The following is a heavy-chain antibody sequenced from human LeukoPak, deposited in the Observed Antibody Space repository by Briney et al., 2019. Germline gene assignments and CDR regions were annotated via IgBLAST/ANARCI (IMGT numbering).Heavy chain of an antibody. Sequence: ASVKVSCKASGYTFTGYYMHWVRQAPGQGLEWMGWINPNSGGTNYAQKFQGRVTMTRDTSISTAYMELSRLRSDDTAVYYCASPGDCSSTSCYRGGGAAFDIWGQGTMVTVSS. CDR3: ASPGDCSSTSCYRGGGAAFDI. CDR1: GYTFTGYY. CDR2: INPNSGGT. D-gene: IGHD2-2*01. J-gene: IGHJ3*02. V-gene: IGHV1-2*02.